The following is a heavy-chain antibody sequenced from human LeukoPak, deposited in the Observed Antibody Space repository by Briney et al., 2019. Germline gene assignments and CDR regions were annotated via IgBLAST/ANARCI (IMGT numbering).Heavy chain of an antibody. D-gene: IGHD4-17*01. CDR2: ISYIGST. V-gene: IGHV4-59*11. CDR1: DDSFSSHY. CDR3: ARDLVTVTKGFDI. J-gene: IGHJ3*02. Sequence: SETLSLTCAVSDDSFSSHYWTWIRQPPGKGLEWIGYISYIGSTNYNPSLKSRVTISIDTSHNHFSLKLSSVTAADTAVYYCARDLVTVTKGFDIWGQGTMVSVSS.